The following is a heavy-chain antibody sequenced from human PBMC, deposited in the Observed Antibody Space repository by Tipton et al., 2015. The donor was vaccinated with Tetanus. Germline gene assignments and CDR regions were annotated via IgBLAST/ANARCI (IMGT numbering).Heavy chain of an antibody. J-gene: IGHJ6*02. CDR3: AKEQAPSTVTTSYYYYGMDV. CDR1: GFTFSSYA. CDR2: ISGSGGST. Sequence: SLRLSCAASGFTFSSYAMSWVRQAPGKGLEWVSVISGSGGSTYYADSVKGRFTISRDNSKNTLYLQMNSLRAEDTAVYYCAKEQAPSTVTTSYYYYGMDVWGQGTTVTVSS. D-gene: IGHD4-11*01. V-gene: IGHV3-23*01.